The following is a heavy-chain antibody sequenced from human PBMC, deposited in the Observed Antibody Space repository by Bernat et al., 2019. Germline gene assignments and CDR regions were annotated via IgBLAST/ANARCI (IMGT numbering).Heavy chain of an antibody. D-gene: IGHD6-6*01. Sequence: QVQLVESGGGVVQPGRSLRLSCAASGFTFSSYAMHWVRQAPGKGLEWVAVISYDGSNKYYADSAKGRFTISRDNSKNTLYLQMNSLRAEDTAVYYCARATFKGSSSSFSYYYGMDVWGQGTTVTVSS. CDR1: GFTFSSYA. V-gene: IGHV3-30-3*01. J-gene: IGHJ6*02. CDR2: ISYDGSNK. CDR3: ARATFKGSSSSFSYYYGMDV.